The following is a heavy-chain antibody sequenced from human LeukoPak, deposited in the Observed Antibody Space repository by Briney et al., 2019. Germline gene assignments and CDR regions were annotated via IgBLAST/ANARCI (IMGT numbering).Heavy chain of an antibody. CDR3: AIERIYYDSSGYYPFDY. Sequence: SVKVSCKASGGTFSSYAISWVRQAPGQGLEWMGRIIPILGIANYAQKSQGRVTITADKSTSTAYMELSSLRSEDTAVYCCAIERIYYDSSGYYPFDYWGQGTLVTVSS. CDR1: GGTFSSYA. V-gene: IGHV1-69*04. CDR2: IIPILGIA. D-gene: IGHD3-22*01. J-gene: IGHJ4*02.